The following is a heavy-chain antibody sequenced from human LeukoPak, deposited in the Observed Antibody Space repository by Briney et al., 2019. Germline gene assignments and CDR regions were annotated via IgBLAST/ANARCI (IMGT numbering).Heavy chain of an antibody. D-gene: IGHD3-10*01. J-gene: IGHJ3*02. V-gene: IGHV3-30*02. CDR1: GFTFSTHG. CDR2: IRYDGINK. Sequence: GGSLRLSCAASGFTFSTHGMHWVRQAPGKGLEWVAFIRYDGINKYYADSVKGRFTISRDSFKNTLYLQMNSLRPEDTAVYYCAKEGDYYGSGSYRDGFDIWGQGTRATVSS. CDR3: AKEGDYYGSGSYRDGFDI.